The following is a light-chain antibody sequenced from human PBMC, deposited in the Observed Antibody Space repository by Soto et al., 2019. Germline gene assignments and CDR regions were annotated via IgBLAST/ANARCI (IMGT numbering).Light chain of an antibody. J-gene: IGKJ1*01. CDR1: QTISSW. V-gene: IGKV1-5*03. Sequence: DIQMTQSPSTLSGSVGDRVTITCRASQTISSWLAWYQQKPGKAPKLLIYKASTLKSGVPSRFSGSGSGTEFTLTISSLQPGDFATYYCQQFNTYSPETFGQGTKVDIK. CDR3: QQFNTYSPET. CDR2: KAS.